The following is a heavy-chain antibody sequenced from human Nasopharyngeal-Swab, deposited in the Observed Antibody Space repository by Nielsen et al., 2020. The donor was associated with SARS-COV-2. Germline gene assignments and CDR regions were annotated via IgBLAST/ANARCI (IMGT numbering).Heavy chain of an antibody. CDR3: AKDQGGSSWYGGAYYYYVMDV. CDR1: GFTFSSYA. D-gene: IGHD6-13*01. CDR2: ISCSGGST. V-gene: IGHV3-23*01. J-gene: IGHJ6*02. Sequence: GGSLRLSCAASGFTFSSYAMNWVRQAPGKGLEWVSAISCSGGSTYYADSVKSRFTISRDNSKNTLYLQMNSLRAEDTAVYYCAKDQGGSSWYGGAYYYYVMDVWGQGTTVTVSS.